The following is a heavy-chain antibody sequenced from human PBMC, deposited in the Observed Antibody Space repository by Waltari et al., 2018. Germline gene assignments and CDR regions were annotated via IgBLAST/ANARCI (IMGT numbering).Heavy chain of an antibody. D-gene: IGHD5-18*01. V-gene: IGHV3-74*01. CDR3: ARKGGRGYTYGPFYYDS. CDR1: GFTLRDYW. J-gene: IGHJ4*02. Sequence: EVQLVEAGGDIVQPGGSLSRSCVASGFTLRDYWQPWHRQVPGKGLVWVSRINVDGSSISYSDSVKGRFTISRDNTKNTLYLQLNSLRAEDTAVYYCARKGGRGYTYGPFYYDSWGQGTLVTVSS. CDR2: INVDGSSI.